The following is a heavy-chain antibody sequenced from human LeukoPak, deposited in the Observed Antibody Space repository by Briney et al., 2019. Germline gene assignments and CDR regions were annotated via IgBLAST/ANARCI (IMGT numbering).Heavy chain of an antibody. CDR3: AKGSLYDYGEINY. CDR2: ISGDSGDT. Sequence: GGSLRLSCAASGFTFSASYMTWVRQAPGKGLEWLSYISGDSGDTNYADSVKGRFTISRDNSKNTLYLQMNSLRAEDTAVYYCAKGSLYDYGEINYWGQGTLVTVSS. D-gene: IGHD4-17*01. CDR1: GFTFSASY. J-gene: IGHJ4*02. V-gene: IGHV3-11*05.